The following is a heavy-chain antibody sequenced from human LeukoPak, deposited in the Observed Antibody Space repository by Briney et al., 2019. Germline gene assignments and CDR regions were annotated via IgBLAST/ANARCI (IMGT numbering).Heavy chain of an antibody. CDR3: ARLTGYSYGVFDS. V-gene: IGHV4-39*01. Sequence: SETLSLTCTVSGGSIDSSSHYWGWIRQPPGKGLEWIGNIFYRGDTYYDPSLKSRVAMSVDVSNNQFSLKLNSVAAADTAVYFCARLTGYSYGVFDSWGQGALVTVSS. CDR2: IFYRGDT. CDR1: GGSIDSSSHY. J-gene: IGHJ4*02. D-gene: IGHD5-18*01.